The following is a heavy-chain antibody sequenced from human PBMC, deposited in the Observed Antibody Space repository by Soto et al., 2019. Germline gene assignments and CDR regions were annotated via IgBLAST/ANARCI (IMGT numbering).Heavy chain of an antibody. CDR3: ATGGHNACFNVYHSMDV. V-gene: IGHV1-69*01. CDR1: GGIITNND. J-gene: IGHJ6*02. CDR2: VIPLFDTA. Sequence: QLQVVHSGAEVTNPGSSVTVSCTVSGGIITNNDINWVRQAHGQGLDWLGGVIPLFDTAYNVHICRGRLRISADGAPTTAYIELIGLTSADTSVYFCATGGHNACFNVYHSMDVWCQGSTGPVS. D-gene: IGHD5-18*01.